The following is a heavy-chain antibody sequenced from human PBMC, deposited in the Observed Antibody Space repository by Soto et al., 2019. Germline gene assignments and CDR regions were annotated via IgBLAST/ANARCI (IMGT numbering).Heavy chain of an antibody. CDR2: IYRTGST. CDR1: GGSFTSNNW. Sequence: LRRPLSLPCAVSGGSFTSNNWWTWVRQPPGQGLEWIGEIYRTGSTNYNPSLKSRVTISLDKSENQFSLKVTSLTAADTAVYYCASRDPGTSVDYWGQGTLVTVSS. V-gene: IGHV4-4*02. CDR3: ASRDPGTSVDY. D-gene: IGHD1-7*01. J-gene: IGHJ4*02.